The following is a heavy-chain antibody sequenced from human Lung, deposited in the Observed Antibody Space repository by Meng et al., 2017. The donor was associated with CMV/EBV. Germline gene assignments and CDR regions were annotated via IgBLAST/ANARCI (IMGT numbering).Heavy chain of an antibody. J-gene: IGHJ3*02. CDR2: VSGRDGET. V-gene: IGHV1-18*01. Sequence: ASVXVSXKASGYTFSSYGISWVRQAPGQGLEWMGWVSGRDGETNYAQEIEGRVTMTTDTSTSTVYMELRSLRSDDTAVYYCVRDWECIARSDFFDIWGQGTTVTVSS. CDR1: GYTFSSYG. D-gene: IGHD1-26*01. CDR3: VRDWECIARSDFFDI.